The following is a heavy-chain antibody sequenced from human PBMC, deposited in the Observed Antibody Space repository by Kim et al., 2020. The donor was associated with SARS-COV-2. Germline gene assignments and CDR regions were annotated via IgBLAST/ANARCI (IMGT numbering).Heavy chain of an antibody. CDR1: GGSFSGYY. D-gene: IGHD4-17*01. CDR2: INHSGST. J-gene: IGHJ5*02. V-gene: IGHV4-34*01. Sequence: SETLSLTCAVYGGSFSGYYWSWIRQPPGKGLEWIGEINHSGSTNYNPSLKSRVTISVDTSKNQFSLKLRSVTAADTAVYHCARHCYVDYGSWFDPWGQGTLVTVSS. CDR3: ARHCYVDYGSWFDP.